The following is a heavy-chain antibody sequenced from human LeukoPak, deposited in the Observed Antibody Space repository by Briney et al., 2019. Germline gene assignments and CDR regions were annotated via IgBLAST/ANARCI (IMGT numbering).Heavy chain of an antibody. CDR1: GGSFSGYY. V-gene: IGHV4-34*01. Sequence: SETLSLTCAVYGGSFSGYYWSWIRQPPGKGLEWIGEINHSGSTNYNPSLKSRVTISVDTSKNQFSLKLSSVTAADTAVYYCARGPKTHYGGNSYNWFDPWGQGTPVTVSS. J-gene: IGHJ5*02. CDR2: INHSGST. CDR3: ARGPKTHYGGNSYNWFDP. D-gene: IGHD4-23*01.